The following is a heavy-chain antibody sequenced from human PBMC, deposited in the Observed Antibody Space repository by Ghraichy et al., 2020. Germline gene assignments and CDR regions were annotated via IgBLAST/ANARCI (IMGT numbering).Heavy chain of an antibody. D-gene: IGHD7-27*01. CDR1: GYTFTTSD. CDR2: MNPNSGNT. V-gene: IGHV1-8*01. Sequence: ASVKVSCKASGYTFTTSDINWVRQATVQGLEWMGWMNPNSGNTGYAQKFQGRVTMTRNTSIGTAYMELSSLRSEDTAIYYCARGAEQGGWGYWGQGTLVTVSS. CDR3: ARGAEQGGWGY. J-gene: IGHJ4*02.